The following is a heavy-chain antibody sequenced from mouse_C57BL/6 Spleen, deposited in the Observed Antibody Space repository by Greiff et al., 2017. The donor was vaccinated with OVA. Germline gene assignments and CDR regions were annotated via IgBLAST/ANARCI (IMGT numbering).Heavy chain of an antibody. CDR3: ARQDSSYYFDY. CDR2: ISNGGGST. CDR1: GFTFSDYY. V-gene: IGHV5-12*01. Sequence: EVKVVESGGGLVQPGGSLKLSCAASGFTFSDYYMYWVRQTPEKRLEWVAYISNGGGSTYYPDTVKGRFTISRDNAKNTLYLQMSRLKSEDTAMYYCARQDSSYYFDYWGQGTTLTVSS. J-gene: IGHJ2*01. D-gene: IGHD3-2*01.